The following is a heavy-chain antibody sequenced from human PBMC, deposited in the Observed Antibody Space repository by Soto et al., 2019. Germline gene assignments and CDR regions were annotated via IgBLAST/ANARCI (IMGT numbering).Heavy chain of an antibody. J-gene: IGHJ4*02. CDR3: ASGGRDGYNYYFDY. V-gene: IGHV3-33*01. Sequence: GGSLRLSCAASGFTFSSYGMHWVRQAPGKGLEWVAVIWYDGSNKYYADSVKGRFTISRDNSKNTLYLQMNSLRAEDTAVYYCASGGRDGYNYYFDYWGQGTLVTVSS. CDR1: GFTFSSYG. CDR2: IWYDGSNK. D-gene: IGHD5-12*01.